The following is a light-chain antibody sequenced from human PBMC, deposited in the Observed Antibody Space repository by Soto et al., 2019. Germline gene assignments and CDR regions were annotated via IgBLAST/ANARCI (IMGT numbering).Light chain of an antibody. CDR3: FSHRSGDSHV. V-gene: IGLV2-14*01. CDR1: SSDVGAYNY. Sequence: LTQPASVSGSPGQSITISCTGTSSDVGAYNYVSWYQQYPGKAPKLMIYGVTNRPSGVSNRFSGSKTGNTASLTISGLQAEDEADYYCFSHRSGDSHVFGTGTKVTVL. J-gene: IGLJ1*01. CDR2: GVT.